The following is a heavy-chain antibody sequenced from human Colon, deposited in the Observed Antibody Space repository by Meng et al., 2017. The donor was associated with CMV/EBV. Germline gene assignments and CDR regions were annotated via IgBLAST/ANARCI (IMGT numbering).Heavy chain of an antibody. CDR3: ASLSGGDFDY. Sequence: LVVQYGAYVKKPEASVKVSCKASGCTFTGYFMDWVRQAPGQGLEWLGVINPITGGTNYAQQFQGRVTMTRDTSMNTAYMELSRLRADDTAVYYCASLSGGDFDYWGQGTLVTVSS. J-gene: IGHJ4*02. CDR1: GCTFTGYF. V-gene: IGHV1-2*02. CDR2: INPITGGT. D-gene: IGHD1-26*01.